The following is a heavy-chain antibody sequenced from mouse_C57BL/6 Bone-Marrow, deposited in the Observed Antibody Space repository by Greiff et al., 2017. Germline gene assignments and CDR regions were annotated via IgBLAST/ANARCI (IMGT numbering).Heavy chain of an antibody. CDR3: AREVLDY. Sequence: VQLQQSGAELARPGASVKLSCKASGYTFTSYGISWVKQRPGQGLEWIGDIYPGSGSTNYNEKFKSKATLTVDTSSSTAYMQLSSLTSEDSAVYYCAREVLDYWGQGTTLTVSS. V-gene: IGHV1-55*01. J-gene: IGHJ2*01. CDR1: GYTFTSYG. CDR2: IYPGSGST.